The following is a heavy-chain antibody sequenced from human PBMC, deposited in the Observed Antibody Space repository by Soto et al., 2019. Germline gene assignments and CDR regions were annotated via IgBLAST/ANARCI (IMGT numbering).Heavy chain of an antibody. CDR2: ISYDGSNI. CDR3: ARGPPAHYAILTGYPGGGAFDI. CDR1: GFTFSSYA. J-gene: IGHJ3*02. D-gene: IGHD3-9*01. Sequence: QVQLVESGGGVVQPGRSLRLSCAASGFTFSSYAMHWVRQAPGKGLEWVAVISYDGSNIYYADSVKGRFTISRDNSKNTLYLQMNSLRAEDTAVYYCARGPPAHYAILTGYPGGGAFDIWGQGTMVTVSS. V-gene: IGHV3-30-3*01.